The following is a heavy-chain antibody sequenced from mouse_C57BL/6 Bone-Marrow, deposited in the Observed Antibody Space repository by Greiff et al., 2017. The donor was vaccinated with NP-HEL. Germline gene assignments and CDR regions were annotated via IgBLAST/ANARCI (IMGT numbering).Heavy chain of an antibody. CDR2: INPKNGGT. J-gene: IGHJ4*01. V-gene: IGHV1-18*01. CDR1: GYPFTNSN. CDR3: AGGLRRGAMDY. D-gene: IGHD2-4*01. Sequence: VQLQQSGPELVKPGASVKIPCKASGYPFTNSNMDWVKQSLGKGLDWIGDINPKNGGTSYNQKFKGKATLTVDKSSSTAYMELRSLTSEDTAVYYCAGGLRRGAMDYWGQGTSVTVSS.